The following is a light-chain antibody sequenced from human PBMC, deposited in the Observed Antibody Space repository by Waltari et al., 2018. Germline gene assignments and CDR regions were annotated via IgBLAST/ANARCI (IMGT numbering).Light chain of an antibody. J-gene: IGLJ2*01. CDR3: SSYTSSTSLV. Sequence: QSALTQPASVSGSPGQSITISCTGASSDIGDYNFVSWYQQHPGKAPKLLIFEVSNRPSGVTGRLAGSKAANTASLTSSGLQAEDEAHYYCSSYTSSTSLVFGGGTKVTVL. CDR2: EVS. CDR1: SSDIGDYNF. V-gene: IGLV2-14*01.